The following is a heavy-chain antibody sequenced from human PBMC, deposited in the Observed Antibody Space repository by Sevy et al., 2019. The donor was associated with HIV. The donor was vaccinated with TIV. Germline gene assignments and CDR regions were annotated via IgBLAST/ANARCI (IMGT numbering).Heavy chain of an antibody. V-gene: IGHV3-48*01. Sequence: GGSLRLSCAASGFTFSSYSVNWVRQAPGKGLEWVSYISSSSYTVYYADSVKGRFTISRDNAKNSLYLQMNSLRAEDTAVYYCARDYGDYSDYWGQGTLVTVS. CDR2: ISSSSYTV. CDR1: GFTFSSYS. D-gene: IGHD4-17*01. J-gene: IGHJ4*02. CDR3: ARDYGDYSDY.